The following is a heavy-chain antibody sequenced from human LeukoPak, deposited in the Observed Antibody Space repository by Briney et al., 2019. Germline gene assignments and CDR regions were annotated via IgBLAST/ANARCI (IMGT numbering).Heavy chain of an antibody. J-gene: IGHJ4*02. CDR1: GGSFSGYY. CDR2: INHSGST. D-gene: IGHD3-10*01. CDR3: ARGHETMVRALDY. Sequence: PSETLSLTCAVYGGSFSGYYWSWVRQPPGKGLEWIGEINHSGSTNYNPSLKSRVTISVDTSKNQFSLKLSSVTAADTAVYYCARGHETMVRALDYWGQGTLVTVSS. V-gene: IGHV4-34*01.